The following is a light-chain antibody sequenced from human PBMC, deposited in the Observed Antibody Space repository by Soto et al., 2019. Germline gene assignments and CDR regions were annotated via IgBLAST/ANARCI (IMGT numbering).Light chain of an antibody. Sequence: EIVLTQSPGTLPLSPGERATLSCRASQSVSSNYLVWYQQKPGQAPRPLIYGASIRATGIPDRFSGSGSGTDFTLTISRLEPEDFAVYYCQRYDNSPFTFGQGTKVEIK. V-gene: IGKV3-20*01. J-gene: IGKJ2*01. CDR1: QSVSSNY. CDR2: GAS. CDR3: QRYDNSPFT.